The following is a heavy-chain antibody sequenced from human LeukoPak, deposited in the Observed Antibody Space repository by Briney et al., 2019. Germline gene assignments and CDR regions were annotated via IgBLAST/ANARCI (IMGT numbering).Heavy chain of an antibody. D-gene: IGHD1-26*01. J-gene: IGHJ4*02. CDR1: GFTFSDYW. CDR3: VRDLREADY. Sequence: PGGSLRLSCAASGFTFSDYWMHWVRQAQGKGLVWVSRINFDGSDANYADSVRGRFTISRDNAKNTVYLQMNSLRVEDTAVYYCVRDLREADYWGQGTLVTVSS. V-gene: IGHV3-74*01. CDR2: INFDGSDA.